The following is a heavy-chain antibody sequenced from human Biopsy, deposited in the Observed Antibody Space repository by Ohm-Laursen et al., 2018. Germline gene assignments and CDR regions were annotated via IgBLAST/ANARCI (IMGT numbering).Heavy chain of an antibody. D-gene: IGHD2-2*01. V-gene: IGHV3-21*01. CDR1: VFSVSSYD. CDR3: ARDSSRRAREGGMDV. J-gene: IGHJ6*02. Sequence: SLTLSCSASVFSVSSYDMNWVRQAPGKGLEWISYISETSSHIYDADSVRGRFTVARDIAKNSLYLQLNSLRVEDTAVYYCARDSSRRAREGGMDVWGQGTTVTVSS. CDR2: ISETSSHI.